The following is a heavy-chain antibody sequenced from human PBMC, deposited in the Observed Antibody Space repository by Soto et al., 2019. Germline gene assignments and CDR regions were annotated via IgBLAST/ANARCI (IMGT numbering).Heavy chain of an antibody. V-gene: IGHV4-39*01. J-gene: IGHJ4*02. CDR1: GGSISSSSYY. D-gene: IGHD3-22*01. Sequence: SETLSLTCTVSGGSISSSSYYWGWIRQPPGKGLEWIGSIYYSGSTYYNPSLKSRVTISVDTSKNQFSLKLSSVTAADTAVYYCASGVVVITQMYYFDYWGQGTLVTSPQ. CDR2: IYYSGST. CDR3: ASGVVVITQMYYFDY.